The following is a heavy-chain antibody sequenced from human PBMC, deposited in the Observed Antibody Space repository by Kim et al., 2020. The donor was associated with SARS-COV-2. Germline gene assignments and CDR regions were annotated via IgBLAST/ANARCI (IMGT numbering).Heavy chain of an antibody. J-gene: IGHJ6*02. V-gene: IGHV1-69*06. CDR3: ATPAYCTSSNIANCKTRYFYYGMDV. D-gene: IGHD2-2*01. Sequence: SVKVSCKAPGGTFRDYPISWVRQAPGQGLEWMGGIIPVFPTANYAQKFRARVTITADKSTATAYMELSSLRSEDTAVYYCATPAYCTSSNIANCKTRYFYYGMDVWGQGTTVTVSS. CDR1: GGTFRDYP. CDR2: IIPVFPTA.